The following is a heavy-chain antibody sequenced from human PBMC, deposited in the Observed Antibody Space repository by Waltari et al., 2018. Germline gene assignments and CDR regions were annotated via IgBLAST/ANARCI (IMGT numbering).Heavy chain of an antibody. CDR1: GFTFSDFS. CDR2: IATTSIFE. Sequence: EVQLVESGGGLVKPGGSVSLSCTASGFTFSDFSMNWVRQPPGKGLEWVSSIATTSIFEFYADSVMGRFTISRDNAKNSLYLQLNSLRDEDTAVYYCARDAGNYMDVWGEGTTVTVSS. V-gene: IGHV3-21*06. D-gene: IGHD3-10*01. J-gene: IGHJ6*03. CDR3: ARDAGNYMDV.